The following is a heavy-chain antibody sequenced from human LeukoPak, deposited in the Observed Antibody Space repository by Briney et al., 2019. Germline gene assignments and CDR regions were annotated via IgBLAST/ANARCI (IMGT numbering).Heavy chain of an antibody. CDR2: INHSGST. J-gene: IGHJ3*02. CDR3: GRGKLVRRAFDI. D-gene: IGHD6-6*01. CDR1: GGSFSGYY. Sequence: SETLSLTCAVYGGSFSGYYWSWIRQPPGMGLEWIGEINHSGSTNYNPSLKSRVTISVDTSKNQFSLKLSSVTAADTAVYYCGRGKLVRRAFDIWGQGTMVTVSS. V-gene: IGHV4-34*01.